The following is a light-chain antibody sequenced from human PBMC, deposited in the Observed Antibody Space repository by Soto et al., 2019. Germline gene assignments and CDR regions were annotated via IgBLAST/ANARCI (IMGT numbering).Light chain of an antibody. CDR3: HQYSSSPRT. Sequence: EVVLTQSPGTLSLSPGERATLSCRASQSVSNNYLAWYQQKPGQAPRLLIYGASTRATGVPDRFSGSGSGTEFTLTISRLKPEDFVVFYCHQYSSSPRTFGQGTRVEVK. CDR1: QSVSNNY. V-gene: IGKV3-20*01. CDR2: GAS. J-gene: IGKJ1*01.